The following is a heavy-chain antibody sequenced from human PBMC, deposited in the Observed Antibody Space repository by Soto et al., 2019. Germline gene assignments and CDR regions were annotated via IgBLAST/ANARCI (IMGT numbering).Heavy chain of an antibody. J-gene: IGHJ4*02. Sequence: SETLSLTCTVSGGSITSGGYYWSWIRQHPGKGLEWIGYIYYSGFTYYNPSLKSRVTMSVDASKNQFSLRLISVTAADTAKYFCAREGNLGRWLQPLDFWGQGTLVT. CDR2: IYYSGFT. CDR3: AREGNLGRWLQPLDF. V-gene: IGHV4-31*03. D-gene: IGHD5-12*01. CDR1: GGSITSGGYY.